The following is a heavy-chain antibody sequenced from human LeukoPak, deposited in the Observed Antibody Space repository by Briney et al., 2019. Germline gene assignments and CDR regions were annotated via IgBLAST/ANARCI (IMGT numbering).Heavy chain of an antibody. J-gene: IGHJ4*02. CDR1: GFTFSSYW. Sequence: GGSLRLSCAASGFTFSSYWMSWVRQAPGKGLEWVANIKQDGSEKYYVDSVKGRFTISRDNAKNSLYLQMNSLRAEDTAVYYCAREKPTYCYGSGSYYPDYWGQGTLVTVSS. V-gene: IGHV3-7*01. D-gene: IGHD3-10*01. CDR2: IKQDGSEK. CDR3: AREKPTYCYGSGSYYPDY.